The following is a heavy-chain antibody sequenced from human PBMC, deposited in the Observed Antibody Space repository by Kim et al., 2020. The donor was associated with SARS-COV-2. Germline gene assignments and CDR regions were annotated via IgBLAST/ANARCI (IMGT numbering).Heavy chain of an antibody. CDR1: GYTFTTHW. J-gene: IGHJ4*02. D-gene: IGHD6-13*01. Sequence: VKVSCKASGYTFTTHWMHWVRQAPGEGPEWMGIISPLTGATTYAQKFQGRVTLTSDTSTSTVYMELSRLKSDDTAVYYCVRDLDGSWSLDYWGQGTLVTVSS. CDR2: ISPLTGAT. CDR3: VRDLDGSWSLDY. V-gene: IGHV1-46*01.